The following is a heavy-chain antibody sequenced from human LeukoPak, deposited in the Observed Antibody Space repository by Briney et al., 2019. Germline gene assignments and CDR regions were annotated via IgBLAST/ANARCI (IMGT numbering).Heavy chain of an antibody. V-gene: IGHV3-53*05. CDR3: ERGGENWNALDYYYYYRDV. D-gene: IGHD1-1*01. CDR2: IYSGGSK. CDR1: GFTVSSNY. Sequence: PGGRLSLSGAPSGFTVSSNYMSWVGKPQGKGLEWASVIYSGGSKYSADSVRGRFTISRANSKNTLNLQMKSRRAEDTAVYSCERGGENWNALDYYYYYRDVWGKGTTVTVSS. J-gene: IGHJ6*03.